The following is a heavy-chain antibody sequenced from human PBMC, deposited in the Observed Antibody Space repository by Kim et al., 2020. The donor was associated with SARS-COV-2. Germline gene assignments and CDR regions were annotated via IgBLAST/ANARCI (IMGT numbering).Heavy chain of an antibody. J-gene: IGHJ6*02. Sequence: GGSLRLSCAASGFTVSSNYMSWVRQAPGKGLEWVSVIYSGGSTYYADSVKGRFTISRDNSKNTLYLQMNSLRAEDKAVYYCARLLAAYYYGMDVWGQGTTVTVSS. CDR2: IYSGGST. V-gene: IGHV3-66*01. CDR3: ARLLAAYYYGMDV. CDR1: GFTVSSNY. D-gene: IGHD2-15*01.